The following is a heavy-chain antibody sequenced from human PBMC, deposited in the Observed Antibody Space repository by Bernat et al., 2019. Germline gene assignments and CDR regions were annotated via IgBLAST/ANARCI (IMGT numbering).Heavy chain of an antibody. V-gene: IGHV3-30-3*01. CDR2: ISYDGSNK. CDR1: GFTFSSYA. D-gene: IGHD6-13*01. J-gene: IGHJ3*02. CDR3: ARDLGQQLVRDAFDI. Sequence: QVQLVESGGGVVQPGRSLRLSGAASGFTFSSYAMHWVRQAPGKGLEWVAVISYDGSNKYYADSVKGRFTISRDNSKNTLYLQMNSLRAEDTAVYYCARDLGQQLVRDAFDIWGQGTMVTVSS.